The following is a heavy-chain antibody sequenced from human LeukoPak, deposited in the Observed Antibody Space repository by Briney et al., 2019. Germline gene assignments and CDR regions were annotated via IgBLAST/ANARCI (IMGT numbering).Heavy chain of an antibody. J-gene: IGHJ2*01. D-gene: IGHD4-11*01. CDR3: ARDWELPTVTNPNWCFDL. V-gene: IGHV3-74*01. Sequence: GGSLRLSCAASGFTFSSYWMHWVRQAPGKGLVWVSRINTDGSSTSYADSVKGRFTISRDNAKNTLYLQMNSLRAEDTAVYYCARDWELPTVTNPNWCFDLWGRGTLVTVSS. CDR1: GFTFSSYW. CDR2: INTDGSST.